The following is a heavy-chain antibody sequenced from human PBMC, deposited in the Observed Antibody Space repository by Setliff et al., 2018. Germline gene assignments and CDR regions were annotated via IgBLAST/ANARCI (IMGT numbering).Heavy chain of an antibody. D-gene: IGHD6-25*01. CDR3: ARGVSGVSWTPRY. V-gene: IGHV4-59*08. Sequence: PSETLSLTCTVSGGSIRDYYWNWVRQSPGKGLEWIGYIYYRGSTNYNSSLKSRVTISVDMTENQFSLILRSVVAADTAVYYCARGVSGVSWTPRYWGRGTLVTVSS. CDR2: IYYRGST. CDR1: GGSIRDYY. J-gene: IGHJ4*02.